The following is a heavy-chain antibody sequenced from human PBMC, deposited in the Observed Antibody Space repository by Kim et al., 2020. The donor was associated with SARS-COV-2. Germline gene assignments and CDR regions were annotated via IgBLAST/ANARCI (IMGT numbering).Heavy chain of an antibody. CDR1: GGSISSYY. Sequence: SETLSLTCTVSGGSISSYYWSWIRQPPGKGLEWIGYIYYSGSTNYNPSLKSRVTISVDTSKNQFSLKLSSVTAADTAMYYCARVLSSSWYPVAFDIWGQGTMVTVSS. J-gene: IGHJ3*02. CDR2: IYYSGST. CDR3: ARVLSSSWYPVAFDI. D-gene: IGHD6-13*01. V-gene: IGHV4-59*08.